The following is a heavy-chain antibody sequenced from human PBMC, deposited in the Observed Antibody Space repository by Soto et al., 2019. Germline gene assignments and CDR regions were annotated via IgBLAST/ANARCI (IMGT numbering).Heavy chain of an antibody. V-gene: IGHV3-23*01. CDR2: VSLTGDRT. Sequence: LRLSCVASRFSFSSYEMSWVRQAAGKGLEWVSRVSLTGDRTNYAGSVKGRFTVSRDNFKNTLYLEMDGLRPEDTAIYYCARGGGYCTPTSCAIDSWGRGTPVTVSS. CDR3: ARGGGYCTPTSCAIDS. CDR1: RFSFSSYE. D-gene: IGHD2-8*01. J-gene: IGHJ4*02.